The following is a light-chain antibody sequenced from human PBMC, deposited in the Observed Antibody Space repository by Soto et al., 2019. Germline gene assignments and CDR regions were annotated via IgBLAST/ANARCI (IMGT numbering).Light chain of an antibody. CDR3: QQYDNLPLT. V-gene: IGKV1-9*01. CDR2: AAS. Sequence: DIQLTQSPSFLSASVGDRVTITCRASQGISSYLAWYQQKPGKAPKLLIYAASTLQSGVPSRFTGSGSGTHFTLTISGLQPEDIATYYCQQYDNLPLTFGGGTKVDIK. CDR1: QGISSY. J-gene: IGKJ4*01.